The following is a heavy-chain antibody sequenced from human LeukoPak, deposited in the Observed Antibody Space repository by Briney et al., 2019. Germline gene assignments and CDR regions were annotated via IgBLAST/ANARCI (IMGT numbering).Heavy chain of an antibody. CDR1: GFTFSNYA. D-gene: IGHD3-9*01. Sequence: GGSLRLSCAASGFTFSNYAMSWVRQAPGKGLEWVSAITGGGSGIYYADSMKSRFTVSRDNSKNTLYLQINSLRAEDTAVYYCAKWGDYDVLTGYYVSDYWGQGTLVTVSS. CDR2: ITGGGSGI. J-gene: IGHJ4*02. V-gene: IGHV3-23*01. CDR3: AKWGDYDVLTGYYVSDY.